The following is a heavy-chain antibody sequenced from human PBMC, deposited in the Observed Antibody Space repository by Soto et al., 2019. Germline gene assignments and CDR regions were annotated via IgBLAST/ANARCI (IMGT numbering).Heavy chain of an antibody. V-gene: IGHV4-30-2*01. Sequence: PSETLSLTCAVSGGSISSGGYSWSWIRQPPGKGLEWIGYIYHSGSTYYNPSLKSRVTISVDRSKNQFSLKLSSVTAADTAVYYCARSSIEPRVFMYPFDSWGQGTLVTVS. J-gene: IGHJ4*02. CDR2: IYHSGST. CDR1: GGSISSGGYS. D-gene: IGHD6-6*01. CDR3: ARSSIEPRVFMYPFDS.